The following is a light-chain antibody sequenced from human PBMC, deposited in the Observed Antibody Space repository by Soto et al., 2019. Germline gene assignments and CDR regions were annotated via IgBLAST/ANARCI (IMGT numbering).Light chain of an antibody. V-gene: IGLV2-14*01. J-gene: IGLJ3*02. CDR2: DVS. CDR1: SSDVGAYNY. CDR3: SSQTSSSTLV. Sequence: QSALTQPASVSGSPGQSITISCTGTSSDVGAYNYVSWYQQHPGKAPKLMIYDVSDRPSGVSSRFSGSKSGNTASLTISGLQAEDEADYYCSSQTSSSTLVFGGGTQLTVL.